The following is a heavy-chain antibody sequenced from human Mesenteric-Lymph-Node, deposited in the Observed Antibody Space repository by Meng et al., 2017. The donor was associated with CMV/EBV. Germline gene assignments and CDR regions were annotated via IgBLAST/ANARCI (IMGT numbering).Heavy chain of an antibody. CDR3: ARDRLQSTYFYNFGTDV. J-gene: IGHJ6*02. CDR1: GFTFSSFW. D-gene: IGHD5-24*01. CDR2: ISSSSVFI. V-gene: IGHV3-21*01. Sequence: GGSLRLSCAASGFTFSSFWMAWVRQAPGKGLEWVSSISSSSVFIYYVDSVKGRFTISRDHAKNSLYLQMNSLTAEDTAVYYCARDRLQSTYFYNFGTDVWGQGTTVTVSS.